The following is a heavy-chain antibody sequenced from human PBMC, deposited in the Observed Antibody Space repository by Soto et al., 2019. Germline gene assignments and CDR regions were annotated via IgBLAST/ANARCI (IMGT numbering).Heavy chain of an antibody. Sequence: SVKVSCKASGGTFSSYAISWVRQAPGQGLEWMGGIIPIFGAANYAQKFQGRVTITADKSTSTAYMELSSLRSEDTAVYYCARDGDYDILTGYYTGGYYYYGMDVWGQGTTVTVSS. CDR2: IIPIFGAA. D-gene: IGHD3-9*01. CDR3: ARDGDYDILTGYYTGGYYYYGMDV. J-gene: IGHJ6*02. CDR1: GGTFSSYA. V-gene: IGHV1-69*06.